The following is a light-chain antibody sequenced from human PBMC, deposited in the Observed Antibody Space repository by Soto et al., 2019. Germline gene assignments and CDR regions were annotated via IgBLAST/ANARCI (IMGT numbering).Light chain of an antibody. Sequence: DIQMTQTPSTLSASVGDRVTITCRASQNIATWLAWYQQKPGNAPKLLIYKASTLQSGVPSRFSGSGSGTEFALTISSLQPDDFATYDSEQYSCFTTFGQGTKVDI. V-gene: IGKV1-5*03. CDR2: KAS. J-gene: IGKJ1*01. CDR3: EQYSCFTT. CDR1: QNIATW.